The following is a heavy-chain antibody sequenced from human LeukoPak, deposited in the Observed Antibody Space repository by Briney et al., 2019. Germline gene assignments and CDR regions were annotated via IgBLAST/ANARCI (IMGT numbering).Heavy chain of an antibody. CDR1: GGSFSGYY. V-gene: IGHV4-34*01. J-gene: IGHJ2*01. CDR3: ARGILGSYYFDL. D-gene: IGHD3-16*01. CDR2: INHSGST. Sequence: PSETLSLTCAVYGGSFSGYYWSWIRQPPGKGLEWIGEINHSGSTNYNPSLKSRVTISGDTSKNQFSLKLSSVTAADTAVYYCARGILGSYYFDLWGRGTLVTVSS.